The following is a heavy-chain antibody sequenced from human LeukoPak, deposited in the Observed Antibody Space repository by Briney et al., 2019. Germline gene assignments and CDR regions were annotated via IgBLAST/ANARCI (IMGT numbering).Heavy chain of an antibody. V-gene: IGHV1-8*01. Sequence: ASVKVTCKASGYTFTSYDINWVRQATGQGLEWMGWMNPNSGNTGYAQKFQGRVTMTRNTSISTAYMELSSLRSEDTAVYYCARGPLDKSAHIVVVDWGQGTLVTVSS. J-gene: IGHJ4*02. CDR2: MNPNSGNT. CDR3: ARGPLDKSAHIVVVD. CDR1: GYTFTSYD. D-gene: IGHD2-21*01.